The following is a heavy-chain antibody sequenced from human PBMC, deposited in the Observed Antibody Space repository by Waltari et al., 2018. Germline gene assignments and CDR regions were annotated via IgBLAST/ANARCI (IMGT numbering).Heavy chain of an antibody. V-gene: IGHV3-53*01. Sequence: EVKLLESGGGLIQPGGSLRPSCSASGTTVDSKYMTWFRQATGRGLECVSVIYIGGSPYFADSVKGRFTIYRDNSKNTLYLQMDSLRAEDTAVYFCAALDSNNWFNPWGQGTLVTVSS. CDR1: GTTVDSKY. CDR3: AALDSNNWFNP. J-gene: IGHJ5*02. CDR2: IYIGGSP. D-gene: IGHD3-3*01.